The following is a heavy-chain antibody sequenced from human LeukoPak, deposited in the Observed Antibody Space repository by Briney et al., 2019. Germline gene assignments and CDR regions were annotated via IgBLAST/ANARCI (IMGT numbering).Heavy chain of an antibody. CDR2: IKKDGSEK. J-gene: IGHJ6*03. D-gene: IGHD2-2*01. CDR1: GFTFSSYG. V-gene: IGHV3-7*01. CDR3: AKVQLPYYYYYYYMDV. Sequence: TGGSLRLSCAASGFTFSSYGMSWVRQAPGKGLEWVANIKKDGSEKYYVDAVKGRFTISRDNAKTSLYLQMNSLRAEDTAVYYCAKVQLPYYYYYYYMDVWGKGTTVTVSS.